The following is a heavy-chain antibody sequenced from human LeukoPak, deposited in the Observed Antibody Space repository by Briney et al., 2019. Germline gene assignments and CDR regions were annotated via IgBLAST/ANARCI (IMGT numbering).Heavy chain of an antibody. V-gene: IGHV4-39*07. CDR1: GASVSNNNYY. D-gene: IGHD5-18*01. J-gene: IGHJ4*02. CDR3: ARVLLYSYGYIDY. Sequence: SETVSLTCTVSGASVSNNNYYWGWIRQPPGKGLEWIASIYYSGSTYYNPSLKSRVTISVDTSKNQFSLKLSSVTAADTAIYYCARVLLYSYGYIDYWGQGTLVTVSS. CDR2: IYYSGST.